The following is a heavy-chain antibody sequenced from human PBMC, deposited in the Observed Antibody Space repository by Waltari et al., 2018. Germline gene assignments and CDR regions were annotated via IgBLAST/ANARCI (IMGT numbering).Heavy chain of an antibody. V-gene: IGHV3-21*04. CDR2: ISSSSSYI. CDR1: GFTFSSYS. Sequence: EVQLVESGGGLVKPGGSLRLSCAASGFTFSSYSMNWVRQAPGKGLEWVSSISSSSSYIYYAYSVKGRFIISRDNAKNSLYLQMNSLRAEDTAVYYCARSDYGDYAGYWGQGTLVTVSS. D-gene: IGHD4-17*01. CDR3: ARSDYGDYAGY. J-gene: IGHJ4*02.